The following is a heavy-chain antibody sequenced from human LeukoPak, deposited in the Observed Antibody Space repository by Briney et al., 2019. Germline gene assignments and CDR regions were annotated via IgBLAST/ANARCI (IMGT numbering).Heavy chain of an antibody. D-gene: IGHD3-3*01. V-gene: IGHV4-38-2*01. CDR3: ARRDNLSSFWSGQFDY. CDR1: GYSISSGYY. Sequence: SETLSLTCAVSGYSISSGYYWGWIRQPPGKGLEWIGSIYHSGSTYYNPSLKSRVAISVDTSKNQFSLKLSSVTAADTAVYYCARRDNLSSFWSGQFDYWGQGTLVTVSS. J-gene: IGHJ4*02. CDR2: IYHSGST.